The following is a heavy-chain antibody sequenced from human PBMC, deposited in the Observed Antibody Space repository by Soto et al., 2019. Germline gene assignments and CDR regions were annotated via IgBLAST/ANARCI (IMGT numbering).Heavy chain of an antibody. Sequence: PSETLSLTWTVAWGYIIGYYWSWIRQPPGKGLEWIGYIYYSGSTNYNPSLKSRVTISVDTSKNQFSLKLSSVTAADTAVYYCARQYGGSYADYWGQGTPVTVSS. D-gene: IGHD1-26*01. V-gene: IGHV4-59*08. CDR1: WGYIIGYY. J-gene: IGHJ4*02. CDR2: IYYSGST. CDR3: ARQYGGSYADY.